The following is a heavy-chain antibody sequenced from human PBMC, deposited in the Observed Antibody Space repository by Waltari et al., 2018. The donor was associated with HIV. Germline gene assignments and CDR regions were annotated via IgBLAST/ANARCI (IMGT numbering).Heavy chain of an antibody. D-gene: IGHD2-15*01. CDR1: GFNFDHYA. CDR2: ITWDGGST. J-gene: IGHJ4*02. V-gene: IGHV3-43D*04. Sequence: EVQLVESGGVVVQPGGSLRLSCAASGFNFDHYAMHWVRQAPGKGLGWVSLITWDGGSTYYADAMKGRFTISRDNSKHSLYLQMNRLRVEDSALYFCAKDRTRYCNEATCPFSLDYWGQGTLVTVSS. CDR3: AKDRTRYCNEATCPFSLDY.